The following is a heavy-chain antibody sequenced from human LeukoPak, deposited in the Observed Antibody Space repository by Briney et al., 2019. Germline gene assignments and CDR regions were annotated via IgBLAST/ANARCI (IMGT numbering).Heavy chain of an antibody. J-gene: IGHJ4*02. CDR3: EKDFGWLQLKYFDY. CDR2: ISGSGGST. Sequence: GGSLRLSCAASGFTFSSYSMNWVRQAPGKGLEWVSAISGSGGSTYYADSVKGRFTISRDNSKNTLYLQMNSLRAEDTAVYYCEKDFGWLQLKYFDYWGQGTLVTVSS. D-gene: IGHD5-24*01. CDR1: GFTFSSYS. V-gene: IGHV3-23*01.